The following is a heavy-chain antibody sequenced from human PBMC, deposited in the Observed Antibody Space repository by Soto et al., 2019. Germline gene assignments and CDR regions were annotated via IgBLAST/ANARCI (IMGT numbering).Heavy chain of an antibody. CDR3: ARGAAAGVDYGMDV. D-gene: IGHD6-13*01. V-gene: IGHV4-4*07. Sequence: PSETLSLTCTVSGGSISTYYWSWIRQPAGKGLEWIGRIDTSGNTNYNPSLKSRVTMSVDTSKNQFSLKLSSVVAADTAVYYCARGAAAGVDYGMDVWGQGTTVTVSS. CDR1: GGSISTYY. J-gene: IGHJ6*02. CDR2: IDTSGNT.